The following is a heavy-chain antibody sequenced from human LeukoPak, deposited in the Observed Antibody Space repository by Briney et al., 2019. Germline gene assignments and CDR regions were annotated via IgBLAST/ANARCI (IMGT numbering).Heavy chain of an antibody. D-gene: IGHD4-17*01. CDR1: GFTVSSNY. CDR2: IYSGGST. Sequence: VGSLRLSCAASGFTVSSNYMSWVRQAPGQGLEWVSVIYSGGSTYYADSVKGRFTISRDISKNTVYLQMNSLRAEDTAVYYCARTYGDYVYILGYWGQGTLVTVSS. J-gene: IGHJ4*02. CDR3: ARTYGDYVYILGY. V-gene: IGHV3-53*01.